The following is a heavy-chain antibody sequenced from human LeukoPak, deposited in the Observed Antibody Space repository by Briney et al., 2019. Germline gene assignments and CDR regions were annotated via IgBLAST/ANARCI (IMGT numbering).Heavy chain of an antibody. CDR1: GFTFSSYA. J-gene: IGHJ4*02. CDR2: ISGSGGST. Sequence: PGRSLRLSCAASGFTFSSYAMSWVRQAPGKGLEWVSAISGSGGSTYYADSVKGRFTISRDNSKSTLYLQMNSLGAEDTAVYYCAKGSGSYYSRWGQGTLVTVSS. V-gene: IGHV3-23*01. D-gene: IGHD3-10*01. CDR3: AKGSGSYYSR.